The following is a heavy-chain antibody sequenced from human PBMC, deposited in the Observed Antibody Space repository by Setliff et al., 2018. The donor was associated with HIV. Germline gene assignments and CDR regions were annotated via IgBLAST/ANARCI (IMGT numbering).Heavy chain of an antibody. CDR1: GVSVGSGDYY. Sequence: SETLSLTCSVSGVSVGSGDYYWHWIRQHPEKALEWIGYIFHSGDTYYNPSLKSRISMSVDTSKNQFSLELASLTAADTAVYYCATRPRIAARPFDYWGQGMLVTVSS. V-gene: IGHV4-31*03. J-gene: IGHJ4*02. D-gene: IGHD6-6*01. CDR2: IFHSGDT. CDR3: ATRPRIAARPFDY.